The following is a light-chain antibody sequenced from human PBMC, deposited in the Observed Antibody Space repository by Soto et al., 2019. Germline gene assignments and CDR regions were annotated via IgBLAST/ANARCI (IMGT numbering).Light chain of an antibody. V-gene: IGLV2-14*03. CDR3: SSFTSSSTRV. CDR1: SSDVGGYNF. J-gene: IGLJ1*01. Sequence: QSVLTQPASVSGSPGQSITISCTGTSSDVGGYNFVSWYQHHPGEAPKLMIYDVSGRPSGVSNRFSGSKSGYTASLTISGLQPEDEADYYCSSFTSSSTRVFGTGTKLTVL. CDR2: DVS.